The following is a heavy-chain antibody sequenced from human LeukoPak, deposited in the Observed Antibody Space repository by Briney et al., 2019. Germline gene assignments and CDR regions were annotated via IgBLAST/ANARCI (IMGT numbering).Heavy chain of an antibody. V-gene: IGHV3-23*01. Sequence: GGSLRLSCAASGFTFSSYGMSWVRQAPGKGLEWVSTISPSGGSTYYADSVKGRFTISRDNSKNTLYLQVNSLRADDTAVYYCAKGRIWGYCSGGSCYPPDYWGQGTLVTVSS. CDR2: ISPSGGST. J-gene: IGHJ4*02. CDR1: GFTFSSYG. D-gene: IGHD2-15*01. CDR3: AKGRIWGYCSGGSCYPPDY.